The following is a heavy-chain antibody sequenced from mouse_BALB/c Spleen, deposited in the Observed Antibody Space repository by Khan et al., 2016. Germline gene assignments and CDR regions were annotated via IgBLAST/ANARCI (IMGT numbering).Heavy chain of an antibody. J-gene: IGHJ3*01. V-gene: IGHV14-3*02. CDR2: IDPANDNT. Sequence: VQLQQSGAELVRPGASVKLSCTATGFNIKDTFIHWVKQRPEQGLEWIGRIDPANDNTKYDPKFQGKATITADTSSNTAYLQLSSLTSEDTAVFYCTDGAYWGQGTLVTLST. CDR1: GFNIKDTF. CDR3: TDGAY. D-gene: IGHD2-3*01.